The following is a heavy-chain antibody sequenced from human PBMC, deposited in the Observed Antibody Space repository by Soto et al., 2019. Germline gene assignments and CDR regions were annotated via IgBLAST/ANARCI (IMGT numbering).Heavy chain of an antibody. CDR1: GGSISSGGYY. Sequence: SETLSLTCTVSGGSISSGGYYWSWIRQHPGKGLEWIGYIYYSGSTYYNPSLKSQVTISVDTSKNQFSLKLSSVTAADTAVYYRERGVTGDPNWYFDLWGRGTLVTVSS. D-gene: IGHD7-27*01. V-gene: IGHV4-31*01. CDR3: ERGVTGDPNWYFDL. CDR2: IYYSGST. J-gene: IGHJ2*01.